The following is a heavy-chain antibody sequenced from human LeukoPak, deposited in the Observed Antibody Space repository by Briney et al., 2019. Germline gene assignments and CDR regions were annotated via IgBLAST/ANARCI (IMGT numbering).Heavy chain of an antibody. J-gene: IGHJ3*02. D-gene: IGHD6-13*01. CDR3: ARPRSSWESRWDAFDI. V-gene: IGHV3-7*01. Sequence: GGSLRLSCAASGFTFSSYWMSWVRQAPGKGLEWVANIKQDGSEKYYVDSVKGRFTISRDNAKNSLYLQMNSLRAEDTAVYYCARPRSSWESRWDAFDIWGQGTMVTVSS. CDR1: GFTFSSYW. CDR2: IKQDGSEK.